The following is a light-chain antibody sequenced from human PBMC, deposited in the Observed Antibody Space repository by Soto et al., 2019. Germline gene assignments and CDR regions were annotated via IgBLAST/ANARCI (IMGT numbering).Light chain of an antibody. V-gene: IGKV3-20*01. CDR1: HSVDRNY. Sequence: EIVLTQSPGTLSLSPGARATLSCRASHSVDRNYLAWYQHKPGQALRLLIYGASTRATGIPDRFSGSGSGTDFTLTISRLEPEDFAVYYCHQYGLSPPYTFGPGTKVDI. CDR2: GAS. J-gene: IGKJ3*01. CDR3: HQYGLSPPYT.